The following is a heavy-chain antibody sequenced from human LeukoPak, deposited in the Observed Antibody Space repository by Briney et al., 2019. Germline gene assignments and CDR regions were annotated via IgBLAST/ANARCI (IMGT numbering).Heavy chain of an antibody. J-gene: IGHJ6*03. CDR3: ARRVAAARYYYYYYMDV. V-gene: IGHV4-4*07. D-gene: IGHD6-13*01. CDR2: IYTSGST. Sequence: SETLSLTCTVSGGSISNFWSWIRQSAGRGLEWIGRIYTSGSTNYNPSLKSRVTMSVDTSKNQFSLKLSSVTAADTAVYYCARRVAAARYYYYYYMDVWGKGTTVTISS. CDR1: GGSISNF.